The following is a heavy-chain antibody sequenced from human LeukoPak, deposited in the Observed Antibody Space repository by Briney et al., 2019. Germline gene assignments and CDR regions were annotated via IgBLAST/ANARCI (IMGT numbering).Heavy chain of an antibody. CDR1: GGSISGFY. Sequence: SETLSLTCTVSGGSISGFYWSWIRQPPGKELQWIGSIFYSGSTNYNPSLKSRVTISVDTSKNQFSLKLSSVTAADTAVYYCARQRFAEWYFDYWGQGTLVTVSS. CDR3: ARQRFAEWYFDY. V-gene: IGHV4-59*08. D-gene: IGHD3-3*01. J-gene: IGHJ4*02. CDR2: IFYSGST.